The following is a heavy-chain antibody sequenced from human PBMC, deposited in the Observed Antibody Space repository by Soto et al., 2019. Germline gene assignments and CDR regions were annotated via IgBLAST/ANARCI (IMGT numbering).Heavy chain of an antibody. CDR1: GFTFNSYW. CDR2: INPDGSTT. V-gene: IGHV3-74*01. J-gene: IGHJ4*02. CDR3: VRVPNGGYTVDY. Sequence: GGSLRLSCAASGFTFNSYWMHWVHQAPGKGLVWVSRINPDGSTTAYADSVKGRFTISRDNAKNTVYLQMNSLRAEDTAVYYCVRVPNGGYTVDYWGQGTLVTVSS. D-gene: IGHD5-12*01.